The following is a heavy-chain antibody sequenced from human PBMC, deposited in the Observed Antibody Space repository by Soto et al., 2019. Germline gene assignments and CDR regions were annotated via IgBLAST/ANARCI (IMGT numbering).Heavy chain of an antibody. Sequence: SVKVSCKASGGIFSNYGFSWVRQAPGQGLEWMGGVIPLFGKPSYAQKFQGRLIISADASTNRAYLDLYSLTTEDAGIYYCALFESDDDVWGSFRSWGQGTPVTVSS. CDR1: GGIFSNYG. CDR2: VIPLFGKP. V-gene: IGHV1-69*13. J-gene: IGHJ5*02. CDR3: ALFESDDDVWGSFRS. D-gene: IGHD3-16*01.